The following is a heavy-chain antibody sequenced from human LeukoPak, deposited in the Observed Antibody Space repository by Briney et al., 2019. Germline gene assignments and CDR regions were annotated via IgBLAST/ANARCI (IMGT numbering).Heavy chain of an antibody. Sequence: GGSLRLSCAASGFIFSNYGMSWVRQAPGKGLEWVSAISGSGGSTYYADSVKGRFTISRDNSKNTLYLQMNSLRAEDTAVYYCAKTLNDYVWGSYRFNYFDYWGQGTLVTVSS. V-gene: IGHV3-23*01. CDR2: ISGSGGST. CDR1: GFIFSNYG. CDR3: AKTLNDYVWGSYRFNYFDY. J-gene: IGHJ4*02. D-gene: IGHD3-16*02.